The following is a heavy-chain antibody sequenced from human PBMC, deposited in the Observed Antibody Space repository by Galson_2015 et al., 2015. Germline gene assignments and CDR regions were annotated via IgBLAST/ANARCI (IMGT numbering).Heavy chain of an antibody. CDR3: TREESRNYYDSSGYFDN. J-gene: IGHJ4*02. V-gene: IGHV3-49*03. CDR2: IRSKAYGGTT. CDR1: GSTFGDYA. D-gene: IGHD3-22*01. Sequence: SLRLSCAASGSTFGDYAMSWFRQAPGKGLEWVGFIRSKAYGGTTEYAASVKGRFTISRDDSKSIAYLQMNSLKTEDTAVYYCTREESRNYYDSSGYFDNWGQGTLVTVSS.